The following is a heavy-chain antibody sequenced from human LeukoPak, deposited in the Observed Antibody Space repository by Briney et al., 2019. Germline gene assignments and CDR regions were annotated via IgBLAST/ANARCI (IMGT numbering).Heavy chain of an antibody. J-gene: IGHJ4*02. CDR2: INVDGTDK. V-gene: IGHV3-7*01. CDR3: AKYNYFHFDY. D-gene: IGHD5-24*01. CDR1: GFTFTGYW. Sequence: GGSLRLSCAASGFTFTGYWMSWVRQAPGKGLEWLANINVDGTDKHYVDSLKSRFTISRDNAKNSVYLQLNSLRAEDTAVYYCAKYNYFHFDYWGQGTPVTVSS.